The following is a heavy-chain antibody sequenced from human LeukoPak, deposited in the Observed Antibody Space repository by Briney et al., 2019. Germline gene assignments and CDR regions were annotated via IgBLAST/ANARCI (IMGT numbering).Heavy chain of an antibody. J-gene: IGHJ6*02. Sequence: GGSLRLSCAASGFTFSSYGMNWVRQAPGKGLEWVAVICYDGSNKYYADSVKGRFTISRDNSKNTLYLQMNSLRAEDTAVYYCARGAPEEGDYYYGMDVWGQGTTVTVSS. D-gene: IGHD1-14*01. CDR1: GFTFSSYG. CDR3: ARGAPEEGDYYYGMDV. CDR2: ICYDGSNK. V-gene: IGHV3-33*01.